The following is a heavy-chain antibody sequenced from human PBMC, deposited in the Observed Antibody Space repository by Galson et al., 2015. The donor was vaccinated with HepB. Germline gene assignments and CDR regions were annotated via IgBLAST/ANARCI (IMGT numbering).Heavy chain of an antibody. CDR1: GFTFSSYG. V-gene: IGHV3-23*01. Sequence: SLRLSCAASGFTFSSYGMSWVRQAPGKGLEWVSGISGSGSVTYYADSVKGRFTISRDNSKNTLYLQMNSLRAEDTALYYCAKVAGDRLNYGMDVWGQGTLVTVSS. CDR2: ISGSGSVT. CDR3: AKVAGDRLNYGMDV. J-gene: IGHJ6*02. D-gene: IGHD6-13*01.